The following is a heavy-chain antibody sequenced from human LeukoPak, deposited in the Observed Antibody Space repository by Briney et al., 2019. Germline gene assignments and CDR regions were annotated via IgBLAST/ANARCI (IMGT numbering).Heavy chain of an antibody. CDR1: GFTFSDSA. V-gene: IGHV3-7*01. J-gene: IGHJ4*02. CDR3: ARVTVIVAQFDY. Sequence: GGSLKLSCAASGFTFSDSAIHWVRQAPGKGLEWVANIKQDGSEKYYVDSVKGRFTISRDNAKNSLYLQMNSLRAEDTAVYYCARVTVIVAQFDYWGQGTLVTVSS. CDR2: IKQDGSEK. D-gene: IGHD3-22*01.